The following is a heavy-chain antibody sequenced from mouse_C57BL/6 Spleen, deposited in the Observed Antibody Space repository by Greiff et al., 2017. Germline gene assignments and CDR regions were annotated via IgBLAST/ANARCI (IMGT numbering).Heavy chain of an antibody. Sequence: VQLQQPGAELVMPGASVKLSCKASGYTFTSYWMHWVKQRPGQGLEWIGEIDPSDSYTNYNQKFKGKSTLTVDKSSSTAYVQLSSLTSEDSAVYYCARDITTVVGDYWGQGTTLTVSS. D-gene: IGHD1-1*01. J-gene: IGHJ2*01. CDR3: ARDITTVVGDY. V-gene: IGHV1-69*01. CDR1: GYTFTSYW. CDR2: IDPSDSYT.